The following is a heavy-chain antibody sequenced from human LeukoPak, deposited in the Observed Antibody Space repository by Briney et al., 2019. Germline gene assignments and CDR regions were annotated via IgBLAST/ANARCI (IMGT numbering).Heavy chain of an antibody. CDR3: AKSEHYDSSGYLY. CDR1: GFAFDDYA. V-gene: IGHV3-9*01. CDR2: ISLNSSSI. J-gene: IGHJ4*02. Sequence: GRSLRLSCAASGFAFDDYAMHSVRQAPRKGLESVSSISLNSSSIGYADSVKGRFTISRDNAKNYLYLPMNSLRAEDTALYYCAKSEHYDSSGYLYWGQGTLVTVSS. D-gene: IGHD3-22*01.